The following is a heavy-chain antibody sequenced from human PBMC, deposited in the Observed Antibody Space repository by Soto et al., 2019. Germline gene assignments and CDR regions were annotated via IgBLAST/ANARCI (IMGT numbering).Heavy chain of an antibody. Sequence: QVQLVESGGGVVQPGRSLRLSCAASGFTFSNYAMHWVRQAPGKGLEWVAVDASKAYYAESVKGRFTISRDNSKDMLYLQMNSLRGEDTAVYYYARTGSYGDYWGQGTLVTVSS. CDR3: ARTGSYGDY. V-gene: IGHV3-33*01. CDR1: GFTFSNYA. J-gene: IGHJ4*02. D-gene: IGHD1-26*01. CDR2: DASKA.